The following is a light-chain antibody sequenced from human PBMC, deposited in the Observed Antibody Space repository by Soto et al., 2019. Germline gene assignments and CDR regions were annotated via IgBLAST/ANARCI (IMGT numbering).Light chain of an antibody. CDR2: GAS. Sequence: EIVLTQSPGTLSLSPGERATLSCRASQRVSSSYLAWYRQKPGQAPRLLIYGASTRATGIPDRFNGSGSGTDFTLTISRLEPEDFAVYYCQQYGSSPFTFGPGTKVDIK. CDR3: QQYGSSPFT. J-gene: IGKJ3*01. V-gene: IGKV3-20*01. CDR1: QRVSSSY.